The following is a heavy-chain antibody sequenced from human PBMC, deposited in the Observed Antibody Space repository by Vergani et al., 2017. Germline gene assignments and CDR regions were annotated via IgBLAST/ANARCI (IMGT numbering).Heavy chain of an antibody. D-gene: IGHD3-22*01. J-gene: IGHJ4*02. Sequence: QVQLVQSGAEVKKPGSSVKVSCKASGGTFSSYAISWVRQAPGQGLEWMGRIIPILSIANYAQKFQGRVTITADKSTSTAYMELSSLRSEDTAVYYCARAPHYYDSSGKKYYFDYWGQGTLVTVSS. V-gene: IGHV1-69*04. CDR2: IIPILSIA. CDR1: GGTFSSYA. CDR3: ARAPHYYDSSGKKYYFDY.